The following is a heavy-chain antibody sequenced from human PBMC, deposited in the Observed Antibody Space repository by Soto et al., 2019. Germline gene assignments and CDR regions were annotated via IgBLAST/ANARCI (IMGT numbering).Heavy chain of an antibody. V-gene: IGHV3-23*01. CDR3: AKDPLLWFGDLPLY. CDR1: GFTFSSYA. Sequence: VSLRLSCAASGFTFSSYAMSWVRQAPGKGLEWVSAISGSGGSTYYADSVKGRFTISRDNSKNTLYLQMNSLRAEDTAVYYCAKDPLLWFGDLPLYWGQGTLVTVSS. J-gene: IGHJ4*02. D-gene: IGHD3-10*01. CDR2: ISGSGGST.